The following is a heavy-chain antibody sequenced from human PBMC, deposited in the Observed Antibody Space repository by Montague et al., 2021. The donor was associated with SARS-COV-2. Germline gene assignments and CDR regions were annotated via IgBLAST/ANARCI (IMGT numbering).Heavy chain of an antibody. CDR2: IYYSGST. D-gene: IGHD2-2*01. V-gene: IGHV4-39*07. Sequence: SETLSLTCTVSGGSISSSSYYWGWIRQPPGKGLEWIGSIYYSGSTYYNPSLKSRVTISVDTSKNQFSLRLSSVTAADTAVYYCARVPYRLPVVPRYYGMDVWGQGTTVTVS. CDR1: GGSISSSSYY. J-gene: IGHJ6*02. CDR3: ARVPYRLPVVPRYYGMDV.